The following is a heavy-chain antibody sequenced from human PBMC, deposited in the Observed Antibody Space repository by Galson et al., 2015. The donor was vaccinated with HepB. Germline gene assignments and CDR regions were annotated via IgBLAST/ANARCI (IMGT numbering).Heavy chain of an antibody. V-gene: IGHV3-30*18. CDR2: ISYDGSNK. CDR3: AKESTFVDTAMVTMDYFDY. J-gene: IGHJ4*02. D-gene: IGHD5-18*01. CDR1: GFTFSSYG. Sequence: SLRLSCAASGFTFSSYGMHWVRQAPGKGLEWVAVISYDGSNKYYADSVKGRFTISRDNSKNTLYLQMNSLRAEDTAVYYCAKESTFVDTAMVTMDYFDYWGQGTLVTVSS.